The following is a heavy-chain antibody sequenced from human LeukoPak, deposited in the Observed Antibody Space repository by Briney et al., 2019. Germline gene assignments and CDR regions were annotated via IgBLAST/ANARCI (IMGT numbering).Heavy chain of an antibody. CDR2: IITDGRST. CDR1: GFALSTYL. J-gene: IGHJ6*02. D-gene: IGHD2-8*01. V-gene: IGHV3-74*01. CDR3: AKMGQTYYYGMDV. Sequence: PGGSLRLSCAASGFALSTYLMHWVRQAPGKGLVWVSRIITDGRSTNYADSVKGRFTISRDNAKDTLYLQMNSLRVEDTAVYYCAKMGQTYYYGMDVWGQGTTVTVSS.